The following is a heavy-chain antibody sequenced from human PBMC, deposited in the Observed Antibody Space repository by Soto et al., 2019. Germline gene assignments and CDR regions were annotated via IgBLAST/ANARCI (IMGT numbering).Heavy chain of an antibody. D-gene: IGHD6-19*01. CDR2: IWYDGTKK. V-gene: IGHV3-33*01. J-gene: IGHJ5*02. CDR1: GFSLRTYG. Sequence: QVQLVESGGGVVQSGRSLTLSCAASGFSLRTYGMQWLRRAPGKGLEWVAFIWYDGTKKFYANSVKGRSTISKDNSNKIPYLQMRGRGAEDTAVYYCARDVVTAVAGSVNWFDPWGQGPLVTVSS. CDR3: ARDVVTAVAGSVNWFDP.